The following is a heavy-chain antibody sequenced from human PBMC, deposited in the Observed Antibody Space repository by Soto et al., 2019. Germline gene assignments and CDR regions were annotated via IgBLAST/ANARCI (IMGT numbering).Heavy chain of an antibody. CDR2: IYHSGST. V-gene: IGHV4-4*02. CDR3: ATTPPGYYYVFDY. J-gene: IGHJ4*02. D-gene: IGHD3-22*01. Sequence: ASETLSLTCAVSGGSISSSNWWSWVRQPPGKGLEWIGEIYHSGSTNYNPSLKSRVTISVDKSKNQFSLKLSSVTAADTAVYYCATTPPGYYYVFDYWGQGTLVTVSS. CDR1: GGSISSSNW.